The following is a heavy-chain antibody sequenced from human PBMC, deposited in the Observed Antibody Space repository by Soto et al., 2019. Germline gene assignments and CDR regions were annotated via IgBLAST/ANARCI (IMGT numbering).Heavy chain of an antibody. CDR2: VYYSGST. CDR3: ARGGRSAYYYYMRV. Sequence: QVQLQESGPGLVKPSETLSLTCTVSGGSISTYSWSWVRQPPRKGLEWIGYVYYSGSTNYNPSLKSPVSISVDPSKNQFSLKRTSLTAADTAMYYCARGGRSAYYYYMRVWGKGTTFTVSS. J-gene: IGHJ6*03. CDR1: GGSISTYS. V-gene: IGHV4-59*01.